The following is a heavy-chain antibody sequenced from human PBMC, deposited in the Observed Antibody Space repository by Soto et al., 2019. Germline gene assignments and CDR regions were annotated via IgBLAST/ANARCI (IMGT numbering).Heavy chain of an antibody. CDR2: ISSGSHYI. V-gene: IGHV3-21*01. J-gene: IGHJ6*02. CDR3: ARYRNPSLRFHGMDV. D-gene: IGHD3-10*01. CDR1: GLTFSSYS. Sequence: GGSLRLSCAPSGLTFSSYSMNWVRQAPGKGLEWVASISSGSHYIYYADSVTGRFTISRDNARDLVSLQMDSLRVEDTAVYYCARYRNPSLRFHGMDVWGRGTTVTVAS.